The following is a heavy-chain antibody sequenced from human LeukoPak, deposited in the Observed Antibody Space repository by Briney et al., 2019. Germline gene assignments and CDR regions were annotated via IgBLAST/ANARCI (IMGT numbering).Heavy chain of an antibody. CDR1: GGSISSYY. CDR3: ARVSIRLNAFDI. D-gene: IGHD2-21*01. V-gene: IGHV4-59*01. J-gene: IGHJ3*02. CDR2: IYYSGST. Sequence: PSGTLSLTCAVSGGSISSYYWSWIRQPPGKGLEWIGYIYYSGSTNYNPSLKSRVTISVDTSKNQFSLKLSSVTAADTAVYYCARVSIRLNAFDIWGQGTMVTVSS.